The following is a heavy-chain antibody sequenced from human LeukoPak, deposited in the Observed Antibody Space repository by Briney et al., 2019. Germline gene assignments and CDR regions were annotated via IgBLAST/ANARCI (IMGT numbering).Heavy chain of an antibody. CDR1: GFSFSSYW. CDR2: INSDGSST. J-gene: IGHJ4*02. D-gene: IGHD3-3*01. V-gene: IGHV3-74*01. CDR3: ARLTEIPVFGVVTKSTSYFDY. Sequence: GGSLRLSCAASGFSFSSYWMHWVRQAPGKGLVWVSRINSDGSSTSYADSVKGRFTISRDNAKNTLYLQMNSLRAEDTAVYYCARLTEIPVFGVVTKSTSYFDYWGQGTLVTVSS.